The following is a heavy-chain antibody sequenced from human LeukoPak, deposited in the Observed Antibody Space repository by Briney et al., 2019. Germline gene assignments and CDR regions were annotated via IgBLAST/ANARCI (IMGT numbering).Heavy chain of an antibody. CDR2: INHSGST. CDR1: GGSFSGYY. Sequence: SGTLSLTCAVSGGSFSGYYWSWVRQTPGKGVERVGEINHSGSTKYNPYIKRRVTISVDTFNNRFSPKLISVTAADTAVYYCARGITNYYDSSGYYFDYWGQGTLVTVSS. CDR3: ARGITNYYDSSGYYFDY. J-gene: IGHJ4*02. V-gene: IGHV4-34*01. D-gene: IGHD3-22*01.